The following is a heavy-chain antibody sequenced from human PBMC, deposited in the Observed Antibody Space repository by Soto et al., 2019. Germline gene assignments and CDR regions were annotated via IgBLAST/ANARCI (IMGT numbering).Heavy chain of an antibody. CDR3: AKGLGYGGPGMYYFDY. Sequence: GGSLRLSCAASGFTFSSYAMSWVRQAPGKGLEWVSAISGSGGSTYYADSVKGRFTISRDNSKNTLYLQMNSLSAEDTAVYYCAKGLGYGGPGMYYFDYWGQGTLVTVSS. D-gene: IGHD4-17*01. J-gene: IGHJ4*02. CDR2: ISGSGGST. CDR1: GFTFSSYA. V-gene: IGHV3-23*01.